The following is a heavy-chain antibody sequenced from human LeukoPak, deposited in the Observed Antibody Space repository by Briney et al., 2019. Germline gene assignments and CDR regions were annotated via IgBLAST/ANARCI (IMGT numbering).Heavy chain of an antibody. J-gene: IGHJ4*02. CDR1: GFTFSSYS. Sequence: GGSLRPSCAASGFTFSSYSMNWVRQAPGKGLEWVSYISSSSSTIYYADSVKGRFTISRDNAKNSLYLQMNSLRAEDTAVYYCARDGMITFGGVIAPFDYWGQGTLVTVSS. CDR3: ARDGMITFGGVIAPFDY. CDR2: ISSSSSTI. D-gene: IGHD3-16*02. V-gene: IGHV3-48*01.